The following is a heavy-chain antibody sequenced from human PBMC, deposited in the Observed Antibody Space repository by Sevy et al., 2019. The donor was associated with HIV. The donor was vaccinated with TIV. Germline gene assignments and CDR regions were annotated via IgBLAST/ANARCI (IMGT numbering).Heavy chain of an antibody. CDR1: GDSISGYS. J-gene: IGHJ5*02. Sequence: SETLSLTCSVSGDSISGYSYSWIRQPPGKRLEWIGQIYYRGVTNYNPSFKRRVTISIDTSNNQFSLRLTSLTAADTALYYCAGHLLTYCGGDCSYNWFDPWGPGTLVTVSS. CDR3: AGHLLTYCGGDCSYNWFDP. D-gene: IGHD2-21*02. CDR2: IYYRGVT. V-gene: IGHV4-59*08.